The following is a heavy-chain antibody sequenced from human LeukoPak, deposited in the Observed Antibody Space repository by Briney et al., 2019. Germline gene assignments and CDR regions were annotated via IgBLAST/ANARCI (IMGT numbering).Heavy chain of an antibody. CDR1: GGSISSYY. J-gene: IGHJ6*02. V-gene: IGHV4-59*12. CDR2: IYYSGST. D-gene: IGHD2-8*01. CDR3: ARVMVTGDGMNV. Sequence: SETLSLTCTVSGGSISSYYWSWIRQPPGKGLEWIGYIYYSGSTNYNPSLKGRVTISVDTSKNQFSLKLSSVTAADTAVYYCARVMVTGDGMNVWGQGTTVTVSS.